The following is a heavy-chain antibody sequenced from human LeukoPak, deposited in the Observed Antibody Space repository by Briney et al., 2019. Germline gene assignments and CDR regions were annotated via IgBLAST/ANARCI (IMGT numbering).Heavy chain of an antibody. CDR2: IVVGSGNT. CDR3: AADPYYGSGSYYFYYYGMDV. V-gene: IGHV1-58*02. CDR1: GFTFTSSA. J-gene: IGHJ6*02. Sequence: SVKVSCKASGFTFTSSAMQWARQARGQRLEWIGWIVVGSGNTNYAQKFQERVTITRDMSTSTAYMELSSLRSEDTAVYYCAADPYYGSGSYYFYYYGMDVWGQGTTVTVSS. D-gene: IGHD3-10*01.